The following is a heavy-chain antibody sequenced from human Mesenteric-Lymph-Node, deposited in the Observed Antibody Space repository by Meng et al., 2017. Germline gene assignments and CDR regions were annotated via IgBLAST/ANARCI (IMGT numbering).Heavy chain of an antibody. CDR2: ISAYNGNT. V-gene: IGHV1-18*01. Sequence: QVPLVQFEAEVKRPGASVKVSCKASGYTFTSYGISWVRQAPGQGLEWMGWISAYNGNTNYAQKLQGRVTMTTDTSTSTAYMELRSLRSDDTAVYYCARSSLLGKYQLSRHRGVDYWGQGTLVTVSS. J-gene: IGHJ4*02. D-gene: IGHD2-2*01. CDR3: ARSSLLGKYQLSRHRGVDY. CDR1: GYTFTSYG.